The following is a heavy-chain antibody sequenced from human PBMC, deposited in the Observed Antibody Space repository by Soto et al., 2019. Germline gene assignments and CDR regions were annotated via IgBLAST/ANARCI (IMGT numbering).Heavy chain of an antibody. V-gene: IGHV1-3*01. J-gene: IGHJ5*02. CDR1: GYTFTSYG. CDR3: VRGHVSVTGIDWFDP. Sequence: ASVKVSCKASGYTFTSYGIHWVRQAPGQRLEWMGWINAANGDTKYSPKFQGRVTITRDTSASTANMELSSLRSEDTAVYYCVRGHVSVTGIDWFDPWGQGTLVTVSS. CDR2: INAANGDT. D-gene: IGHD4-4*01.